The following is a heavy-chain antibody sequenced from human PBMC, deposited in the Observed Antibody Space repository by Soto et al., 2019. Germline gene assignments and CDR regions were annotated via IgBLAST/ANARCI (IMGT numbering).Heavy chain of an antibody. CDR3: ARRGTVVFPHDCFKP. J-gene: IGHJ5*02. CDR1: GYTFTTSA. D-gene: IGHD2-21*01. V-gene: IGHV1-3*01. Sequence: QVQLVQSGAEVKKPGASVKVSCKASGYTFTTSAIHWLRQAPGQRLEWMAWINAADGNTKYSQKFQGRVAIARDTSASTAYMELRSLRSEDTSLYFCARRGTVVFPHDCFKPCGQGNLVT. CDR2: INAADGNT.